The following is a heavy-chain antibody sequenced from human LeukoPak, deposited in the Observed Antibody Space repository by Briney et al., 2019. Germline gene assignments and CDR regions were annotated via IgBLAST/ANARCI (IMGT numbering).Heavy chain of an antibody. D-gene: IGHD3-3*01. CDR3: ASVFGVDLYNWFDP. Sequence: PSETLSLTCTVSGGSISSSNYYWGWIRQPPGKGLEWIGSIYYSGSTYYNPSLKSRVTISVDTSKNQFSLNLSSVTAADTAVYYCASVFGVDLYNWFDPWGQGTLATVSS. J-gene: IGHJ5*02. CDR1: GGSISSSNYY. CDR2: IYYSGST. V-gene: IGHV4-39*01.